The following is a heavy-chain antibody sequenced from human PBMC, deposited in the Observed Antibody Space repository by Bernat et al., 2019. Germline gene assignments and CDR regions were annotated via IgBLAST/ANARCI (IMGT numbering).Heavy chain of an antibody. CDR3: ARSHYDILTGLGYGMDV. CDR1: GFTFSSYS. CDR2: ISSSSSYI. V-gene: IGHV3-21*01. D-gene: IGHD3-9*01. Sequence: EVQLVESGGGLVKPGGSLRLSCAASGFTFSSYSMNRVRQAPGKGLEWVSSISSSSSYIYYADSVKGRFTISRDNAKNSLYLQMNSLRAEDTAVYYCARSHYDILTGLGYGMDVWGQGTTVTVSS. J-gene: IGHJ6*02.